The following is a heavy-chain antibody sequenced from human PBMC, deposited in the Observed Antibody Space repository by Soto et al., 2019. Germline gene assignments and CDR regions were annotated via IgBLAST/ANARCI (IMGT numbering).Heavy chain of an antibody. CDR3: AKGLVGYYFQH. D-gene: IGHD1-1*01. CDR2: ISSGGGST. V-gene: IGHV3-23*01. J-gene: IGHJ1*01. CDR1: GFTFSSYA. Sequence: GGSLRLSCAASGFTFSSYAMSWVRQAPGKGLEWVSAISSGGGSTYYADSVKGRFTISRDNSKNTLYLQMNSLRAEDTAVYYCAKGLVGYYFQHWGQGTLVTVSS.